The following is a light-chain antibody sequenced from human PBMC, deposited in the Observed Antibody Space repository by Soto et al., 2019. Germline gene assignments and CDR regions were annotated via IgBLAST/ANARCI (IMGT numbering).Light chain of an antibody. J-gene: IGKJ2*01. CDR3: QQYGNLPPST. CDR2: DAS. Sequence: DIQMTQSPSSLSASVRDRVTIACQASQDIRNYLNWHQQKPRKAPKVLIYDASNLETGVPSRFSGSASGTEFTFTISSLQPEDIATYYSQQYGNLPPSTFGHGTKPEIK. V-gene: IGKV1-33*01. CDR1: QDIRNY.